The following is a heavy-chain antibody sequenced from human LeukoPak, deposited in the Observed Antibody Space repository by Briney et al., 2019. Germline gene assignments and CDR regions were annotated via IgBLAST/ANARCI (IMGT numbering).Heavy chain of an antibody. CDR2: IYYSGSS. V-gene: IGHV4-59*01. J-gene: IGHJ5*02. Sequence: PSETLSLTCTVSGGSISSYYWSWIRQPPGKGLEWVGCIYYSGSSNYNPSLKNRVTISVDTSKNQFSLKLSSVTAADTAVYYCAREVFSSSWVNWFDPWGQGPLVTVSS. CDR1: GGSISSYY. D-gene: IGHD6-13*01. CDR3: AREVFSSSWVNWFDP.